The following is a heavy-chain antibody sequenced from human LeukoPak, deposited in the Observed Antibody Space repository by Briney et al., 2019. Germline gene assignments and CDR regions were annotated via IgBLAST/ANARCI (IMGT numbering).Heavy chain of an antibody. J-gene: IGHJ6*02. CDR3: ASKPLLWYGMDV. CDR1: GGSISSYY. CDR2: IYYSGST. V-gene: IGHV4-59*08. D-gene: IGHD1-14*01. Sequence: SETLSLTCTVSGGSISSYYWSWIRQPPGKGLEWIGYIYYSGSTNYNPSLKSRVTISVDTSKNQFSLKLSSVTAADTAVYYCASKPLLWYGMDVWGQGTTVTVSS.